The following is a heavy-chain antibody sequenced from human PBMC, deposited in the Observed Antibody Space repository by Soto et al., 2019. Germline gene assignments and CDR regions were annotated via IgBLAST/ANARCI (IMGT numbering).Heavy chain of an antibody. CDR3: AKDQSGYDHFDY. Sequence: PGGSLRLSCAASGFTFDYYWMHWVRQAPGQGLVWVAHIQNDGSRTTYADSVKGRFTISRDNAKNTMYLQMNSLGAEDTAVYYCAKDQSGYDHFDYWGQGTLVTVSS. V-gene: IGHV3-74*01. CDR1: GFTFDYYW. CDR2: IQNDGSRT. J-gene: IGHJ4*02. D-gene: IGHD5-12*01.